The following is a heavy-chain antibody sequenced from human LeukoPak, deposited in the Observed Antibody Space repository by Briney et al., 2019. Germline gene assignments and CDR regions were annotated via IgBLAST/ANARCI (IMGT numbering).Heavy chain of an antibody. CDR3: ARDPGVRWLVGFEY. CDR1: GMTFSDNT. J-gene: IGHJ4*02. CDR2: ISGSCGTT. D-gene: IGHD6-19*01. Sequence: GGTLRLSCAASGMTFSDNTMNWVRQAPRKGLERVTAISGSCGTTNYADSVRGRFTISRDNSENTLYLQMDSLRAEDTAVYYCARDPGVRWLVGFEYWGQGTVVSVSS. V-gene: IGHV3-23*01.